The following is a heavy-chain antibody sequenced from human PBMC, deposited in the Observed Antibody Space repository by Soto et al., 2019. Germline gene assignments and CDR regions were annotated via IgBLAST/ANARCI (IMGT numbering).Heavy chain of an antibody. J-gene: IGHJ4*02. D-gene: IGHD3-16*02. V-gene: IGHV4-59*08. Sequence: QVQLQESGPGLVKPSETLSLTCTVSGGSISSYYWSWIRQPPGKGLEWIGYIYYSGSTNYNPSLKSRVTISVDTAKNQFSLKLSSVTAADTAVYYCARSFVRWELSLYRADFDYWGQGTLVTVSS. CDR2: IYYSGST. CDR1: GGSISSYY. CDR3: ARSFVRWELSLYRADFDY.